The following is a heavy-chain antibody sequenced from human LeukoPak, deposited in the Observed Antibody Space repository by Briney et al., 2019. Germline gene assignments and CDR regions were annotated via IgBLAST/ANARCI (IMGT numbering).Heavy chain of an antibody. J-gene: IGHJ6*03. CDR3: AKDGGTYPYFLGV. CDR2: ISPSGTDI. V-gene: IGHV3-11*01. D-gene: IGHD1-26*01. Sequence: KPGGSLRLSCAVSGFTFTDTYMTWIRQAPGKGLESLSYISPSGTDISYADSVKGRFTISRDNSRDTLYLQMNSLRAEDTAIYICAKDGGTYPYFLGVWGKGTTVIVSS. CDR1: GFTFTDTY.